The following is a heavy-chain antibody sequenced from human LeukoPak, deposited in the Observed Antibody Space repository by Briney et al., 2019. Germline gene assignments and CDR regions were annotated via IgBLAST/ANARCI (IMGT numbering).Heavy chain of an antibody. D-gene: IGHD5-12*01. V-gene: IGHV3-23*01. Sequence: GGSLRLFCAVSGFPYSSYAMSWVRQPPGKGLEWVSAISDSGGSTYYADSVKGRLTISRDNSKNTLYLQMNSLRAEGTAVYYCASRYSGYAEDYFDYWGQGTLVTVSS. CDR2: ISDSGGST. CDR3: ASRYSGYAEDYFDY. J-gene: IGHJ4*02. CDR1: GFPYSSYA.